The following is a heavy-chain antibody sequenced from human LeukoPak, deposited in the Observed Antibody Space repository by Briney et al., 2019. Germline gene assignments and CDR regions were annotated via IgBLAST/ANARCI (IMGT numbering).Heavy chain of an antibody. D-gene: IGHD3-10*01. CDR2: INPTGTGT. CDR3: ARDNSVGDIAWWFDP. CDR1: GYTFTGYY. Sequence: ASVKVSCKASGYTFTGYYMHWVRQAPGQGLEWIGLINPTGTGTPYAQKFQGRVTMTRDMSTSTDYMELSSLRSEDTAVYYCARDNSVGDIAWWFDPWGQGTLVTVSS. J-gene: IGHJ5*02. V-gene: IGHV1-46*01.